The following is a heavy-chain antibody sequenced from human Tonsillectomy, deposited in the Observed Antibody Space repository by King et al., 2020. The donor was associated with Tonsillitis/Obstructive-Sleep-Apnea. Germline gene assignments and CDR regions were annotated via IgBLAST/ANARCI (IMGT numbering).Heavy chain of an antibody. CDR1: GFTFSSYA. CDR2: ISYDGSNK. J-gene: IGHJ3*02. Sequence: VQLVESGGGVVQPGRSLRLSCAASGFTFSSYAMHWVRQAPGKGLEWVAVISYDGSNKYYADSVKGRFTISRDNSKNTLYLQMNSLRAEDTAVYYCARDTGSGWYEGAFDIWGQGTMVTVSS. V-gene: IGHV3-30*04. CDR3: ARDTGSGWYEGAFDI. D-gene: IGHD6-19*01.